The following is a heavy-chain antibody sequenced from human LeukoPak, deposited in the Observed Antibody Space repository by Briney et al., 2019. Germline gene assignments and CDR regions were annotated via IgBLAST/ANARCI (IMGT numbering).Heavy chain of an antibody. CDR2: IHPGDSDT. V-gene: IGHV5-51*01. J-gene: IGHJ4*02. CDR3: SRRGVGSDDY. Sequence: GESLKISCKGSGYSFTSYWIGWVRLMPGKGLEWMGIIHPGDSDTRYSPSFQGQVTISADKSTSTVYLQWSSLKASDSAMYYCSRRGVGSDDYWGQGTLLIVSS. D-gene: IGHD3-10*01. CDR1: GYSFTSYW.